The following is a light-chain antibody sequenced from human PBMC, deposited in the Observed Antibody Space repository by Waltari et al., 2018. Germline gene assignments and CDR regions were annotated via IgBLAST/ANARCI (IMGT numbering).Light chain of an antibody. Sequence: DFQMTPSPSTLSASVGDRVTITCRASQSISTWLAWYQQKPGKAPKILIYKGSTLESGVPSRFSGSGFGTEFTLTISSLQPDDFATYYCQQYNHYWTFGQGTKVELK. CDR1: QSISTW. CDR3: QQYNHYWT. V-gene: IGKV1-5*03. J-gene: IGKJ1*01. CDR2: KGS.